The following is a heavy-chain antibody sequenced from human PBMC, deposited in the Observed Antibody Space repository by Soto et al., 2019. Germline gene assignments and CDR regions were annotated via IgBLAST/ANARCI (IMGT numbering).Heavy chain of an antibody. CDR3: TRMASAGTLNWFDP. D-gene: IGHD6-13*01. J-gene: IGHJ5*02. CDR2: MNPGSGKT. CDR1: GYTFINFD. Sequence: QVQLMQSGAAVNEPGASVRVSCKASGYTFINFDISWVRQATGQGLEWMGWMNPGSGKTGYASKFQGRVTMTRDASTSTAHLELSSLTSEDTAIYYCTRMASAGTLNWFDPWGQGSLVTVSS. V-gene: IGHV1-8*02.